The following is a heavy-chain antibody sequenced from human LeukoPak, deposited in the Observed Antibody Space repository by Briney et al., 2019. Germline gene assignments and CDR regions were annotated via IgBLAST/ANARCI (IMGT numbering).Heavy chain of an antibody. V-gene: IGHV3-23*01. CDR2: ISGSGGST. Sequence: PGGSLRLSCAASGFTFSSYAMSWVRQAPGKGLEWVSAISGSGGSTYYADSVKGRFTISRDNSKNTLYLQMNSLRAEDTAVYYCAKGHYSSAPPNDAFDIWGQGTMVTVSS. D-gene: IGHD6-19*01. CDR3: AKGHYSSAPPNDAFDI. J-gene: IGHJ3*02. CDR1: GFTFSSYA.